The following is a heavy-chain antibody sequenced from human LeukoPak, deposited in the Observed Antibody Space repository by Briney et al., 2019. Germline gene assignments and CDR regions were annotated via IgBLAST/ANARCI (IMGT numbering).Heavy chain of an antibody. Sequence: GESLQISCKGSGYNFNYWWIGWVRQMPGKGLEWMGIIYPGDSDTRYSPSFQGQVTISADKSISTAYLQWSSLKASDTATYYCARLMLIDAYNRGFDYWGQGTLVTVSS. CDR3: ARLMLIDAYNRGFDY. J-gene: IGHJ4*02. CDR2: IYPGDSDT. CDR1: GYNFNYWW. V-gene: IGHV5-51*01. D-gene: IGHD5-24*01.